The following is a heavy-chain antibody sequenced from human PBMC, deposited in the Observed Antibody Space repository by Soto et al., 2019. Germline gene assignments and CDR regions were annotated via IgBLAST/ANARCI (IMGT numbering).Heavy chain of an antibody. CDR3: AHTNYESLGRIDYYYMDV. V-gene: IGHV2-5*02. D-gene: IGHD3-9*01. J-gene: IGHJ6*03. CDR1: GFSLSTSGEG. Sequence: QITLEESGPTLVKPTQALTLTCTFSGFSLSTSGEGVGWIRQPPGKALEWLALIYWDDANRYSPSLKSRLTVTKDTTKNQVVLTMTNMDPVDTATYYCAHTNYESLGRIDYYYMDVWGKGTTVTVS. CDR2: IYWDDAN.